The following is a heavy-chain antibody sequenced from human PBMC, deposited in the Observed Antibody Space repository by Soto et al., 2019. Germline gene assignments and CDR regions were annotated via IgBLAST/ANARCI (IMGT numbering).Heavy chain of an antibody. D-gene: IGHD2-8*01. Sequence: SVKVSCKASGGTFSSYAISWVRQAPGQGLEWMGGIIPIFGTANYAQKFQGRVTITADESTSTAYMELSSLRSEDTAVYYCARDSSGVYAILSYWGQGTLVTVSS. CDR2: IIPIFGTA. J-gene: IGHJ4*02. CDR1: GGTFSSYA. CDR3: ARDSSGVYAILSY. V-gene: IGHV1-69*13.